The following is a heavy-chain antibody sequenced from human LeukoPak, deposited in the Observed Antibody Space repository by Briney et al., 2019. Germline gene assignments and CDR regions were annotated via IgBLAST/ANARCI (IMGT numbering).Heavy chain of an antibody. CDR1: GGSISSGGYY. V-gene: IGHV4-30-2*01. Sequence: NPSETLSLTCTVSGGSISSGGYYWSWIRQPPGKGLEWIGYIYHSGSTYYNPSLKSRVTTSVDRSKNQFSLKLSSVTAADTAVYYCARGQLLWDYWGQGTLVTVSS. J-gene: IGHJ4*02. CDR3: ARGQLLWDY. CDR2: IYHSGST. D-gene: IGHD2-2*01.